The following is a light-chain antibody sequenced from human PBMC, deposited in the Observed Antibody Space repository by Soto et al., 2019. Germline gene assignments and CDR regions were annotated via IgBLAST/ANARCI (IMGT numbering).Light chain of an antibody. CDR3: SSYVGNDIWV. CDR1: SSDVGAYKY. Sequence: QSALTQPPSASGSPGQSVTISCTGTSSDVGAYKYVSWYQQYPGKAPKLMIYEVTKRPSGVPDRFSGSKSGNTASLTVSGLADEDEADYYCSSYVGNDIWVFGGGTKLTVL. V-gene: IGLV2-8*01. CDR2: EVT. J-gene: IGLJ3*02.